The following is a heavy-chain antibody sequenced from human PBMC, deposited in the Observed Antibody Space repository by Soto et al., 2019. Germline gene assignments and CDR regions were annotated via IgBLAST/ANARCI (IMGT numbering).Heavy chain of an antibody. CDR3: AKGIQIAVAAPYYFDY. CDR1: GFTFSSYA. D-gene: IGHD6-19*01. V-gene: IGHV3-23*01. Sequence: GGSLRLSCAASGFTFSSYAMSWVRQAPGKGLEWVSAISGSGGSTYYADSVKGRFTISRDNSKNTLYLQMNSLRAEDTAVYYCAKGIQIAVAAPYYFDYWGQGTLVTVSS. J-gene: IGHJ4*02. CDR2: ISGSGGST.